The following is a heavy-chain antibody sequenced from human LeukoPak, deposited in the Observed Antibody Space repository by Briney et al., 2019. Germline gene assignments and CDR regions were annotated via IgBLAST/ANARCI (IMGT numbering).Heavy chain of an antibody. D-gene: IGHD3-10*01. CDR3: AMVRGVSDWFDP. CDR2: ISGSGGST. Sequence: PGGTLRLSCAASGFTFSSYGMSWVRQAPGKGLEWVSAISGSGGSTYYADSVKGRFTISRDNSKNTLYLQMNSLRAEDTAVYYCAMVRGVSDWFDPWGQGTLVTVSS. V-gene: IGHV3-23*01. J-gene: IGHJ5*02. CDR1: GFTFSSYG.